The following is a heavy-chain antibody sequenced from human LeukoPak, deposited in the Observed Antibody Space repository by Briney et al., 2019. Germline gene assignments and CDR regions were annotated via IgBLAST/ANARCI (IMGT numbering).Heavy chain of an antibody. V-gene: IGHV4-39*07. D-gene: IGHD3-10*01. Sequence: SETLSLTCTVSGGSISSITYYWGWIRQPPGKGLEWVGHMYYRGNTFYNPSLKSRVTISVDTSKNQFSLKLSSVTAADTAVYYCARTTMVRGTYYMDVWGKGTTVTISS. J-gene: IGHJ6*03. CDR1: GGSISSITYY. CDR2: MYYRGNT. CDR3: ARTTMVRGTYYMDV.